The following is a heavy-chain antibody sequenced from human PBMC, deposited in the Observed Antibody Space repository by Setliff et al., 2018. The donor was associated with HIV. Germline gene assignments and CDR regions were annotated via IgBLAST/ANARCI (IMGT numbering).Heavy chain of an antibody. CDR1: GYTFSGYY. Sequence: GASVKVSCKASGYTFSGYYMHRVRQAPGQGLEWMGWINLNSGGTNYAQKFQGWVTMTRDTSIITAYMQLDRLGSDDTAVYYCARGPRGYDSSYYFDYWGQGTLVTVSS. D-gene: IGHD3-22*01. CDR3: ARGPRGYDSSYYFDY. V-gene: IGHV1-2*04. J-gene: IGHJ4*02. CDR2: INLNSGGT.